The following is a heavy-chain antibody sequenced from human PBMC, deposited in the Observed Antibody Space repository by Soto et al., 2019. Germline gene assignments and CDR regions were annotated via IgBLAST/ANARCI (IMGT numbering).Heavy chain of an antibody. D-gene: IGHD4-17*01. V-gene: IGHV1-24*01. Sequence: QVQLVQSGAEVKKPGASVKVSCKVSGYTLTELSMHWVRQAPGKGLEWMGGFDPEDGETIYAQKFQGRVTMTEDTSTDTADMELSRLRSEDTAVYYCATDVLRQSPIDYWGQGTLVTVSS. J-gene: IGHJ4*02. CDR3: ATDVLRQSPIDY. CDR1: GYTLTELS. CDR2: FDPEDGET.